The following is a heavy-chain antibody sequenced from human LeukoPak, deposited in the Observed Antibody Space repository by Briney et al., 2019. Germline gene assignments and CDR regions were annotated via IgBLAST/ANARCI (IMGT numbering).Heavy chain of an antibody. V-gene: IGHV2-70*11. CDR2: VDWDDDK. CDR1: GFSLSTSGMC. J-gene: IGHJ4*02. Sequence: ESGPTLVNPTQTLTLTCTFSGFSLSTSGMCVNWIRQPPGKALEWLARVDWDDDKYYSTSLRARLTISKDTSKNQVVLTMTNMDPVDTATYYCARRGYDSAGTQYYFDHWGQGILVTVSP. D-gene: IGHD5-12*01. CDR3: ARRGYDSAGTQYYFDH.